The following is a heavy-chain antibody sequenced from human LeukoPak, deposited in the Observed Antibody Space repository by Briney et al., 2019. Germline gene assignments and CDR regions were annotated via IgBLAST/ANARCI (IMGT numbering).Heavy chain of an antibody. Sequence: GGSLRLSCAASGFTFSSYGMHWVRQAPGKGLEWVAVIWYDGSNKYYADSVKGRFTISRDNSKNTLYLQMNSLRAEDTAVYYCARDGSYYDILAFLDYWGQGTLVTVSS. V-gene: IGHV3-33*01. CDR2: IWYDGSNK. CDR1: GFTFSSYG. J-gene: IGHJ4*02. CDR3: ARDGSYYDILAFLDY. D-gene: IGHD3-9*01.